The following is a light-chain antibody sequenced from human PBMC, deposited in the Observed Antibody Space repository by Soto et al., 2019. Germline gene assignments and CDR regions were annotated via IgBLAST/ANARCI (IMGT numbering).Light chain of an antibody. Sequence: DIQMTQSPSSLSASLGARVTFTCRASQGISNYLAWSQHKPGKVPKLLIYAASTLQSGVPSRFSGGGSGTDVTLTISSRQPEDVATYDCQRYNSAPWTFGQGTKVEI. J-gene: IGKJ1*01. CDR3: QRYNSAPWT. V-gene: IGKV1-27*01. CDR1: QGISNY. CDR2: AAS.